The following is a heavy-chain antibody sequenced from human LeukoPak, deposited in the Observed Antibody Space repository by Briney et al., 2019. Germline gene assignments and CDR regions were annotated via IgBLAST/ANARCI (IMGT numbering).Heavy chain of an antibody. V-gene: IGHV1-24*01. J-gene: IGHJ6*03. CDR3: ATVASCSSTSCPSQSYYYYYYMDV. D-gene: IGHD2-2*01. CDR2: FDPEDGET. CDR1: GYTLTELS. Sequence: ASVKVSCKVSGYTLTELSMHWVRQAPAKGLEWMGGFDPEDGETNYAQKFQGRVTMTEDTSTDTAYMELSSLRSEDTAVYYCATVASCSSTSCPSQSYYYYYYMDVWGKGTTVTVSS.